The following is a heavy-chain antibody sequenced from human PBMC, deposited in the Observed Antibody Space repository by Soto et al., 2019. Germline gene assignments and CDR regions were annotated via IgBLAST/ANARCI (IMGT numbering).Heavy chain of an antibody. J-gene: IGHJ5*02. D-gene: IGHD3-22*01. V-gene: IGHV4-59*06. Sequence: PSETLSLTCPVSGGPISSYYWSWIRQPPGKGLEWIGYIYYSGSTYYNPSLKSRVTISVDTSKNQFSLKLSSVTAADTAVYYCAHERGGVYDSSGYHPWGQGTLVTVSS. CDR1: GGPISSYY. CDR2: IYYSGST. CDR3: AHERGGVYDSSGYHP.